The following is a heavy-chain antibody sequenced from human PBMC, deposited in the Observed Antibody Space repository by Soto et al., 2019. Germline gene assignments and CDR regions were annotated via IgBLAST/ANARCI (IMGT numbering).Heavy chain of an antibody. Sequence: GGSVQPSCTASGYTFTSYGISWVRQAPGGLEWMGWISAYNGNTNYAQKLQGRLTMTTDSSTNTASMGLRSLRSDDTAVYYCARVVPGAEDWFGLCGKRYLVIV. CDR3: ARVVPGAEDWFGL. V-gene: IGHV1-18*04. CDR2: ISAYNGNT. J-gene: IGHJ5*02. CDR1: GYTFTSYG.